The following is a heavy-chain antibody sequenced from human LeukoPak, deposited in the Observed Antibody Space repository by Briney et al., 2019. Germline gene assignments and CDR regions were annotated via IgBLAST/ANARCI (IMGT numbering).Heavy chain of an antibody. CDR1: GFTFSSWW. J-gene: IGHJ4*02. V-gene: IGHV3-74*01. Sequence: GGSLRLSCAASGFTFSSWWMHWVRQAPGKGLAWVSRINIDGSSTSYADSVKGRFTIARDNAKNTLYLQMNSLRAEDTAVYYCARAAVGVAVGYWGQGTLVTVSS. CDR2: INIDGSST. CDR3: ARAAVGVAVGY. D-gene: IGHD6-19*01.